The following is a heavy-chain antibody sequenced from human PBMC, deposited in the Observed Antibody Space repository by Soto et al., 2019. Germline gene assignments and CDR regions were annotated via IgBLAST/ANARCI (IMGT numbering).Heavy chain of an antibody. J-gene: IGHJ6*02. D-gene: IGHD2-2*01. CDR3: ARDFSPLQYCISTSCYDGPYYYYGMDV. CDR2: IKQDGSEK. V-gene: IGHV3-7*01. Sequence: GGSLRLSCAASGFTFSSYWMSWVRQAPGKGLEWVANIKQDGSEKYYVDSVKGRFTISRDNAKNSLYLQMNSLRAEDTAVYYCARDFSPLQYCISTSCYDGPYYYYGMDVWGQGTTVTVSS. CDR1: GFTFSSYW.